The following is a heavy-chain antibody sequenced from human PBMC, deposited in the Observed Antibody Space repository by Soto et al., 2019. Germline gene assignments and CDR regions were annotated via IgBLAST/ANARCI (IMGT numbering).Heavy chain of an antibody. CDR2: ISGSGGST. D-gene: IGHD3-10*01. CDR3: AKAGVRFGESI. J-gene: IGHJ3*02. CDR1: GFTFSSYA. V-gene: IGHV3-23*01. Sequence: EVQLLESGGGLVQPGGYLRLSCAASGFTFSSYAMSWVRQAPGKGLEWVSAISGSGGSTYYADSVKGRFTISRDNSKNTLYVQMNSLRAEDTAVYYCAKAGVRFGESIWGQGTMVTVSS.